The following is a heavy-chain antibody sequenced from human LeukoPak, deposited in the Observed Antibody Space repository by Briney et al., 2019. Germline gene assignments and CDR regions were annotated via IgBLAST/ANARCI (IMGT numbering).Heavy chain of an antibody. V-gene: IGHV4-30-2*01. CDR2: IYHSGST. CDR1: GGSISSGGYY. J-gene: IGHJ4*02. CDR3: ARSSPLVPAAIAFDY. D-gene: IGHD2-2*01. Sequence: SETLSLTCTVSGGSISSGGYYWSWIRQPPGKGLEWIGYIYHSGSTYYNPSLKSRVTISVDRSENQFSLKLSSVTAADTAVYYCARSSPLVPAAIAFDYWGQGTLVTVSS.